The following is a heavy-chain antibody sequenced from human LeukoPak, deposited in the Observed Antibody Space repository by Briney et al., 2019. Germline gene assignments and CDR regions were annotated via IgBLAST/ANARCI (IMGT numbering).Heavy chain of an antibody. J-gene: IGHJ1*01. V-gene: IGHV3-7*01. D-gene: IGHD6-19*01. CDR3: ARDLAVAGSYFQH. CDR1: GFTFSSYG. Sequence: PGGSLRLSCAASGFTFSSYGMHWVRQAPGKGLEWVANIKQDGSEKYYVDSVKGRFTISRDNAKNSLYLQMNSLRAEDTAVYYCARDLAVAGSYFQHWGQGTLVTVSS. CDR2: IKQDGSEK.